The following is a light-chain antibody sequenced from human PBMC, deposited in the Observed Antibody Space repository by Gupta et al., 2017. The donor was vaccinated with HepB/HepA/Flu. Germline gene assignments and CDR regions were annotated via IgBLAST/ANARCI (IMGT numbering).Light chain of an antibody. V-gene: IGKV4-1*01. Sequence: DIVMTQSPDSLAVSLGGRATINCRSSHSILDRSNNQLHLAGYQLKPGQPPKVLMSWASTRESGVADRCRGRGSAAAFPRTSSSMKAEDVAVAVCQQFLKRPWTFGQGTKVEIK. J-gene: IGKJ1*01. CDR2: WAS. CDR1: HSILDRSNNQLH. CDR3: QQFLKRPWT.